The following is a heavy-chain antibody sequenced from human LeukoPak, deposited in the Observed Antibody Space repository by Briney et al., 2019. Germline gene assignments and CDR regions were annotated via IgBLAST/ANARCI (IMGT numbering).Heavy chain of an antibody. CDR2: INPNSGGT. CDR3: ARPPKYCGGDCYLSNWFAP. D-gene: IGHD2-21*01. J-gene: IGHJ5*02. CDR1: GYTFTGYY. V-gene: IGHV1-2*02. Sequence: ASVKVSCKASGYTFTGYYMHWVRQAPGQGLEWMGWINPNSGGTNYAQKFQGRVTMTRDTSISTAYMELSRLRSDDTAVYYCARPPKYCGGDCYLSNWFAPWGQGTLVTVSS.